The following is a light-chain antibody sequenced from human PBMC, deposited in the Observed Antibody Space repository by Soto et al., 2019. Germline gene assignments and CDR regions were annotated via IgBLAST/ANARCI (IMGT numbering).Light chain of an antibody. Sequence: EIVLTQSPGTLSLSPGESATLSCRASQSVSSYLAWYQQKPGQAPRLLIYDASNRATGIPARFSGSGSGTDFTLTISSLEPEDFAVYYCQQRSNWPPLTVGGGTKVDIK. CDR2: DAS. J-gene: IGKJ4*01. CDR3: QQRSNWPPLT. V-gene: IGKV3-11*01. CDR1: QSVSSY.